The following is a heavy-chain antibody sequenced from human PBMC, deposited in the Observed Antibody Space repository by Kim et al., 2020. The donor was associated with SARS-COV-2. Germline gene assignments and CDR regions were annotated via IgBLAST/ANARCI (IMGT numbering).Heavy chain of an antibody. CDR2: IYSGGGT. CDR3: ASENLYYDSSGYNSGSFDI. V-gene: IGHV3-66*01. J-gene: IGHJ3*02. Sequence: GGSLRLSCAASGFTVSNNYMSWVRQAPGKGLEWVSVIYSGGGTDYADSVKGRFTVSRDKSKNMLYLQMNSLGAEDTAVDYCASENLYYDSSGYNSGSFDIWGQGTMVTVSS. D-gene: IGHD3-22*01. CDR1: GFTVSNNY.